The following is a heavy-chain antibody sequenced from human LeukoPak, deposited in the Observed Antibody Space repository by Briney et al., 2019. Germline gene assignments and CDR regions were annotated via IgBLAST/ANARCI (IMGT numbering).Heavy chain of an antibody. V-gene: IGHV4-30-2*01. CDR2: IYHSGST. J-gene: IGHJ6*02. CDR3: ARGYSNYVYYYYGMDV. D-gene: IGHD4-11*01. CDR1: GGSISSGGYS. Sequence: SETLSLTCAVSGGSISSGGYSWSWIRQPPGKGLEWIGYIYHSGSTYYNPSLKSRVTISVDTSKNQFSLKLSSVTAADTAVYYCARGYSNYVYYYYGMDVWGQGTTVTVSS.